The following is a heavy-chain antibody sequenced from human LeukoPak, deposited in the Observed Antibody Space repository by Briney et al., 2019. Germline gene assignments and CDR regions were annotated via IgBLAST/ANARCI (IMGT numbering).Heavy chain of an antibody. CDR1: GGSISSYY. J-gene: IGHJ6*03. CDR3: ARGFYGSGSYSPPYYYMDV. CDR2: ICYSGST. D-gene: IGHD3-10*01. Sequence: PSETLSLTCTVSGGSISSYYWSWIRQPPGKGLEWIGYICYSGSTNYNPSLKSRVTISVDTSKNQFSLKLSSVTAADTAVYYCARGFYGSGSYSPPYYYMDVWGKGTTVTISS. V-gene: IGHV4-59*01.